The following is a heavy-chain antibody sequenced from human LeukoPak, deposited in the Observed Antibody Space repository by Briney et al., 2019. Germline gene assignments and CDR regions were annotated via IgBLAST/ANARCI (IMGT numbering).Heavy chain of an antibody. CDR1: GGSISSYY. CDR3: ARVGSGSYYNWFDP. J-gene: IGHJ5*02. D-gene: IGHD3-10*01. V-gene: IGHV4-4*07. CDR2: IYTSGST. Sequence: SETLSLTRTVSGGSISSYYWSWIRQPAGKGLEWIGRIYTSGSTNYNPSLKSRVTMSVDTSKNQFSLKLSSVTAADTAVYYCARVGSGSYYNWFDPWGQGTLVTVSS.